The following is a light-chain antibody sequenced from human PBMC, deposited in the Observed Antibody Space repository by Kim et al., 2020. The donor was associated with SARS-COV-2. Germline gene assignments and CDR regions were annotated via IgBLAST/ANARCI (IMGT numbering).Light chain of an antibody. Sequence: GHRVTLTCRASQVISTAFAWYQQKPGQAPKLLIYDASSLESGLPSRFSGSGSGTDFPLPISSLQPEDFATYYCQQLRTFGQGTKVDIK. CDR1: QVISTA. V-gene: IGKV1-13*02. CDR2: DAS. CDR3: QQLRT. J-gene: IGKJ1*01.